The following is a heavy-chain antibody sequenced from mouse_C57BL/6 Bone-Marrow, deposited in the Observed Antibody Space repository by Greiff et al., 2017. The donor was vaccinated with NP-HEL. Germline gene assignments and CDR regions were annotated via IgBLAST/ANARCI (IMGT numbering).Heavy chain of an antibody. CDR1: GYTFTDYY. V-gene: IGHV1-26*01. J-gene: IGHJ1*03. Sequence: VQLKQSGPELVKPGASVKISCKASGYTFTDYYMNWVKQSHGKSLEWIGDINPNNGGTSYNQKFKGKATLTVDKSSSTAYMELRSLTSEDSAVYYCAREGIYSNWYFDVWGTGTTVTVSS. CDR2: INPNNGGT. CDR3: AREGIYSNWYFDV. D-gene: IGHD1-1*01.